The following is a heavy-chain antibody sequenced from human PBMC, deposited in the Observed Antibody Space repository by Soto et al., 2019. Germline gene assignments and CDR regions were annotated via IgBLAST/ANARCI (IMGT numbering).Heavy chain of an antibody. CDR2: ISSSSIYI. Sequence: GSLNLSCSASGFTFISYSMNWVRQAPGKGLEWVSSISSSSIYIYYADSVKGRFTISRDNAKNSLYLQMNSLRAEDTAVYYCATVTTTPPDYWGQGTLVTVSS. CDR1: GFTFISYS. V-gene: IGHV3-21*01. J-gene: IGHJ4*02. D-gene: IGHD4-17*01. CDR3: ATVTTTPPDY.